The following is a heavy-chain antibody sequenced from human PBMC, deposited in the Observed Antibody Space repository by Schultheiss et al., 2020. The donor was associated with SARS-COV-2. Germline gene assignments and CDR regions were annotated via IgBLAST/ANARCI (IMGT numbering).Heavy chain of an antibody. CDR2: INPNRGGI. D-gene: IGHD3-10*02. V-gene: IGHV1-2*02. CDR3: ARDLRSSGRNDY. J-gene: IGHJ4*02. CDR1: GYTFTGYY. Sequence: ASVKVSCKASGYTFTGYYIHWVRQAPRQGLEWMGWINPNRGGINYAQKFQGRVTMTRDTSISTVYMELSRLRSDDTAVYYCARDLRSSGRNDYWGQGTLVTVSS.